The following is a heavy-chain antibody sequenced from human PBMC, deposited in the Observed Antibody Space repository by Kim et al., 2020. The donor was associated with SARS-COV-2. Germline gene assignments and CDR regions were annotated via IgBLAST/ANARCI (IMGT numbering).Heavy chain of an antibody. CDR3: ARTYDILTGYYQYGMDV. D-gene: IGHD3-9*01. J-gene: IGHJ6*02. V-gene: IGHV1-3*01. Sequence: FQGRVTITRDTSASTAYMELSSLRSEDTAVYYCARTYDILTGYYQYGMDVWGQGTTVTVSS.